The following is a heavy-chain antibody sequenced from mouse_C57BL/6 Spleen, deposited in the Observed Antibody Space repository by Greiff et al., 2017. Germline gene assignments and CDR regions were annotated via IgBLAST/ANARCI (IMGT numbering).Heavy chain of an antibody. J-gene: IGHJ2*01. CDR3: TGDGY. Sequence: EVKLVESGAELVRPGASVKLSCTASGFNIKDDYMHWVKQRPEQGLEWIGWIDPENGDTEYASKIQGKATITADTSSNTAYLQISSLTSEDTAVYYCTGDGYWGQGTTLTVAS. V-gene: IGHV14-4*01. CDR2: IDPENGDT. D-gene: IGHD2-3*01. CDR1: GFNIKDDY.